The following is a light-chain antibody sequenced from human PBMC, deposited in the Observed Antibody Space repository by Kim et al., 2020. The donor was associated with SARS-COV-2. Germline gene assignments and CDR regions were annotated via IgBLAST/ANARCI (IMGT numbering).Light chain of an antibody. CDR1: SSNIGSNY. Sequence: RVTISCSGSSSNIGSNYVYWYQQLPGTAPKLLIYRNNQRPSGVPDRFSGSKSGTSASLAISGLRSEDEADYYCAAWDDSLSGQNVVFGGGTKLTVL. J-gene: IGLJ2*01. V-gene: IGLV1-47*01. CDR3: AAWDDSLSGQNVV. CDR2: RNN.